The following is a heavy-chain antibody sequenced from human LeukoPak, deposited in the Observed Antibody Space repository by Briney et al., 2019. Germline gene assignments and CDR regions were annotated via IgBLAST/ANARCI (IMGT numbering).Heavy chain of an antibody. CDR2: IKEDGSKK. V-gene: IGHV3-7*05. CDR3: ARLPLTARRHFDY. Sequence: PGGSLRLSGAAPGFTFSTYCMSWVRQAPGKGLEWVSNIKEDGSKKYYVDSVKGGFTTSRDNAKNSQYLQMNSLRAEDTAVYYCARLPLTARRHFDYWGQGTLVTVSS. D-gene: IGHD5-18*01. CDR1: GFTFSTYC. J-gene: IGHJ4*02.